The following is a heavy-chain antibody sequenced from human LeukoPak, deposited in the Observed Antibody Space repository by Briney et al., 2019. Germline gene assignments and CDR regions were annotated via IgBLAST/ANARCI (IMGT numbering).Heavy chain of an antibody. Sequence: GGSLRLSCAASGFTFSSYSMNWVRQAPGKGLEWVSSISSSSSYIYYADSVKGRFTISRDNAKNSLYLQMNSLRAEDTAVYYCACDWGIAVTTDYWGQGTLVTVSS. D-gene: IGHD4-11*01. CDR3: ACDWGIAVTTDY. CDR2: ISSSSSYI. V-gene: IGHV3-21*01. CDR1: GFTFSSYS. J-gene: IGHJ4*02.